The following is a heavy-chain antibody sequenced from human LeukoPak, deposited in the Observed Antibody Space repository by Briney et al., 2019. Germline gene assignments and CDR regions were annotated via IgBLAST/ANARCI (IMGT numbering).Heavy chain of an antibody. Sequence: SVKVSCKASGGTFSSYAISWVRQAPGQGLEWMGRIIPILGIANYAQKFQGRVTITADKSTSTAYMELSSLRSEDTAVYYCARFVLVRGVIDYFDYWGQGTLVTVSS. V-gene: IGHV1-69*04. CDR3: ARFVLVRGVIDYFDY. J-gene: IGHJ4*02. D-gene: IGHD3-10*01. CDR1: GGTFSSYA. CDR2: IIPILGIA.